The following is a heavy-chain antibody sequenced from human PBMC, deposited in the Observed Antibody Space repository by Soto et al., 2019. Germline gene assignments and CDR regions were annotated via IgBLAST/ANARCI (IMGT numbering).Heavy chain of an antibody. Sequence: VGSLRLSCAASGFTFSSYDMHWVRQASGKGLEWVAVISSDGSNEHYADSVKGRFTISRDNSRSTLYLQVNSLRTDDSAVYYCAKGRGHSPGKGYYGMAVWGQGTTVTVS. J-gene: IGHJ6*02. CDR1: GFTFSSYD. V-gene: IGHV3-30*18. D-gene: IGHD5-18*01. CDR3: AKGRGHSPGKGYYGMAV. CDR2: ISSDGSNE.